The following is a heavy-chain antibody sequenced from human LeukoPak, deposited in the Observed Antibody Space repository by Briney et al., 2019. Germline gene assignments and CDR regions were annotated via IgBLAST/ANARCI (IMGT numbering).Heavy chain of an antibody. J-gene: IGHJ1*01. CDR3: ARDKARTFDH. CDR2: IYYSGST. Sequence: SETLSLTCTVSGGSISSYYWSWTRQPPGKGLEWIGYIYYSGSTNYNPSLKGRVTISVDTSKNQFSLKLSSVTAADTAVYYCARDKARTFDHWEQGTLVTVSS. V-gene: IGHV4-59*01. CDR1: GGSISSYY.